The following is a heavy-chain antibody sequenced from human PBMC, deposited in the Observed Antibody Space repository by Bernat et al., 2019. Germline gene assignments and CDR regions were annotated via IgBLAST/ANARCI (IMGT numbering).Heavy chain of an antibody. J-gene: IGHJ4*02. CDR3: ARSTADYGDYVFDY. CDR2: ISSSSSYT. Sequence: QVQLVESGGGLVKPGGSLRLSCAASGFTFSDYYMSWIRQAPGKGLEWVSYISSSSSYTNYADSVKGRFTISRDNAKNSLYLQMNSLRAEEPAVYYCARSTADYGDYVFDYWGQGTLVTVSS. V-gene: IGHV3-11*05. CDR1: GFTFSDYY. D-gene: IGHD4-17*01.